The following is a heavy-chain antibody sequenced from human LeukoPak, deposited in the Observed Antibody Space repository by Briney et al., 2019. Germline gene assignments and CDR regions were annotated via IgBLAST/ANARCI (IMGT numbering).Heavy chain of an antibody. V-gene: IGHV1-69*06. CDR2: IIPIFGTA. CDR3: AGGYSYGLRLDY. Sequence: SVKVSCKASGGTFSSYAISWVRQVPGQGLEWMGGIIPIFGTANYAQKFQGRVTITADKSTSTAYMELSSLRSEDTAVYYCAGGYSYGLRLDYWGQGTLVTVSS. J-gene: IGHJ4*02. D-gene: IGHD5-18*01. CDR1: GGTFSSYA.